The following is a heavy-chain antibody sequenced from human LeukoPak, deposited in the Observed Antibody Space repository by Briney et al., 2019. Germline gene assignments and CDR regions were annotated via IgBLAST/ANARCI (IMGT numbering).Heavy chain of an antibody. CDR3: ARWLQLTFDY. V-gene: IGHV4-39*01. D-gene: IGHD5-12*01. CDR1: GGSISSSSYY. Sequence: SETLSLTCTVSGGSISSSSYYWGWIRQPPGKGLEWIGSIYYSGSTYYNPSLKSRVTISVDTSKNQFSLKLSSVTAADTAVYYCARWLQLTFDYWGQRTLVTVSS. J-gene: IGHJ4*02. CDR2: IYYSGST.